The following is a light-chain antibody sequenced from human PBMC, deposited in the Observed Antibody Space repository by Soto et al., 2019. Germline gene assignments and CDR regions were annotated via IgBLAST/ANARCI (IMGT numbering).Light chain of an antibody. CDR2: GAS. J-gene: IGKJ1*01. V-gene: IGKV3-20*01. CDR1: QTVSSNY. Sequence: EIILTQSPDTLSLSPGARATLSCRASQTVSSNYLAWCQQRPGQAPRLLIYGASTRAAGIPDRFSGSVSGTDFTLTITRLEPEDFAVYYGQQYVTSSPRTFGQGTKVDIK. CDR3: QQYVTSSPRT.